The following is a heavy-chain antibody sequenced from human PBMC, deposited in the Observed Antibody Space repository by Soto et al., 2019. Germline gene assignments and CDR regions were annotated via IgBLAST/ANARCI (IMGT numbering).Heavy chain of an antibody. CDR3: ARDPPLYDILTGYALGYYGMDV. J-gene: IGHJ6*02. Sequence: QVQLVESGGGVVQPGRSLRLSCAASGFTFSSYGMHWVRQAPGKGLEWVAVIWYDGSNKYYADSVKGRFTISRDNSKNTLYLQMNSLRAEETAVYYCARDPPLYDILTGYALGYYGMDVWGQGTTVTVSS. CDR2: IWYDGSNK. V-gene: IGHV3-33*01. D-gene: IGHD3-9*01. CDR1: GFTFSSYG.